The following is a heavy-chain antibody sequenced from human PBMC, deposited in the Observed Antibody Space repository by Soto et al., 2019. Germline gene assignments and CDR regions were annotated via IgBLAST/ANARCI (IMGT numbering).Heavy chain of an antibody. J-gene: IGHJ5*02. Sequence: SETLSLTCTASGGSITSSSHFWVWVRQPPGKGLEWIGTIYFTGNTYYTPSLKSRLTMSIDTSKNEFSLRLNSVTAADTAVYYCAGQTFTIAAASYGRSNWFDPWGPGTLVTVS. CDR2: IYFTGNT. D-gene: IGHD6-25*01. CDR1: GGSITSSSHF. V-gene: IGHV4-39*01. CDR3: AGQTFTIAAASYGRSNWFDP.